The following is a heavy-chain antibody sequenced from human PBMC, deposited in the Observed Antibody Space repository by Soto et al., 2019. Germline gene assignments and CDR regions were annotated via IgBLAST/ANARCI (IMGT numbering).Heavy chain of an antibody. CDR2: IWYDGSNK. CDR1: GFTFSSYG. CDR3: ARDESGSGWTQDY. D-gene: IGHD6-19*01. J-gene: IGHJ4*02. Sequence: QVQLVESGGGVVQPGRSLRLSCAASGFTFSSYGMHWVRQAPDKGLEWVAVIWYDGSNKYYADSVKGRFTISRDNSKNTLYLQMNSLRAEDTAVYYCARDESGSGWTQDYWGQGTLVTVSS. V-gene: IGHV3-33*01.